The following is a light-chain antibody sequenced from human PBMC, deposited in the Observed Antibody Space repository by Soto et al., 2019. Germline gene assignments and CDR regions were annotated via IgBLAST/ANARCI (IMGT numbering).Light chain of an antibody. J-gene: IGKJ4*01. CDR2: GAS. CDR1: QSISSSY. CDR3: QQYGSSPLT. V-gene: IGKV3-20*01. Sequence: EIVLTQSPGTLSLSPGETATLSCRASQSISSSYLAWYQQKPGQAPRLLIFGASSRATGIPDRFSGSRSGTDFTLTITRLEPEDFAVYYCQQYGSSPLTFDGGTKVEIK.